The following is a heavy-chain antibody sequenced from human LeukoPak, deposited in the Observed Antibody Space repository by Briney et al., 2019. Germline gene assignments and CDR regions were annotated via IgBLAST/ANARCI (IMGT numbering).Heavy chain of an antibody. V-gene: IGHV4-31*03. CDR2: RYYSGSA. CDR3: APPYCRSISCLHVFSV. CDR1: VVPVRDGRYY. J-gene: IGHJ3*01. D-gene: IGHD2-2*01. Sequence: KSSETLSLTCNVSVVPVRDGRYYWTWIRQQPGKGRDRFGYRYYSGSAKYNPPLQSRLTISVHTSKNLFSLQLTSVTAADTAPYYCAPPYCRSISCLHVFSVWGQGTRVTVSS.